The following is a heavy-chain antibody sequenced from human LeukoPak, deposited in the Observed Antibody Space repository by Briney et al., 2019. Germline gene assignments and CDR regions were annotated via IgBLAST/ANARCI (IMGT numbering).Heavy chain of an antibody. V-gene: IGHV3-74*01. D-gene: IGHD4-23*01. CDR3: VRDFILVWTAVDDFDH. CDR2: INERATVI. Sequence: GGSLRLSCAASGFTFIKYWMHWVRPAPRKGLEWVSRINERATVISYADSVKGRFTISRENTRKTLYLQMKSLTAEDTAVYNFVRDFILVWTAVDDFDHWGQGTLVTVSS. CDR1: GFTFIKYW. J-gene: IGHJ4*02.